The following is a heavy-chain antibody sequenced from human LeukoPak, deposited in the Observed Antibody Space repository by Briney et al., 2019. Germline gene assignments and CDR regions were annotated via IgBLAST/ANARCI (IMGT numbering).Heavy chain of an antibody. V-gene: IGHV3-49*04. CDR1: GFTFSNYA. D-gene: IGHD6-19*01. CDR3: TRRRIAVAVTFDY. Sequence: PGGSLRLSCASSGFTFSNYAMGWVRQAPGKGLEWVGFIRSTPYGGTTEYAASVKGRFTISRDDSRSLVYLQMNSLETEDTAMYYCTRRRIAVAVTFDYGGQGTLVTVSS. CDR2: IRSTPYGGTT. J-gene: IGHJ4*02.